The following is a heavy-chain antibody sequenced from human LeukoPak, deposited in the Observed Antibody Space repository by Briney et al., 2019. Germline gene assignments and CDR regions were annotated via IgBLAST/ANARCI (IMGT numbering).Heavy chain of an antibody. Sequence: GASVKVSCKASGYPFTSYGISWVRQAPGQGLEWMGWISAYNGNTNYAQKLQGRVTMTTDTSTSTAYMELRSLRSDDTAVYYCARDLWYYYGSGSLPPFDYWGQGTLVTVSS. CDR1: GYPFTSYG. J-gene: IGHJ4*02. V-gene: IGHV1-18*01. CDR3: ARDLWYYYGSGSLPPFDY. CDR2: ISAYNGNT. D-gene: IGHD3-10*01.